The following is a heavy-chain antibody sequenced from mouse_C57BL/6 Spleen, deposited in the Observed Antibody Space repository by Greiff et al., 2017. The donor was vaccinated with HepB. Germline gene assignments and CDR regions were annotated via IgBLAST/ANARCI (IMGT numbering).Heavy chain of an antibody. CDR1: GYAITSCYY. J-gene: IGHJ2*01. CDR2: ISYDGNN. Sequence: EVQLQQSGPGLVKPSQSLSLTCSVTGYAITSCYYWNWIRQFPGNQLEWIGYISYDGNNNYNPSVKNRFSITRDTSKNQFFLKLTSVSTEDTATYYCASELSYFDYWGQGTTLTVSS. V-gene: IGHV3-6*01. CDR3: ASELSYFDY.